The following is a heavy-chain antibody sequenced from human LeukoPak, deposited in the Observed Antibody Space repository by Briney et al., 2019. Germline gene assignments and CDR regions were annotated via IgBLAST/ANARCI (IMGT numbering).Heavy chain of an antibody. CDR1: GFTFSSYE. V-gene: IGHV3-48*03. D-gene: IGHD1-20*01. CDR2: ISSSGSTI. Sequence: PGGSLRLSCAASGFTFSSYEMNWVRQAPGKGLEWVSYISSSGSTIYYADSVKGRFTISRDNVENSLYLQMNSLRAEDTAVYYCARAELDNWNDWGAFDIWGQGTMVTVSS. J-gene: IGHJ3*02. CDR3: ARAELDNWNDWGAFDI.